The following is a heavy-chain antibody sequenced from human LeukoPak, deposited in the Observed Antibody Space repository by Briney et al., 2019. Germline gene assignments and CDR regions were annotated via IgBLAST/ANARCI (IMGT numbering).Heavy chain of an antibody. Sequence: SGGSLRLFCAAPGFTFSDYYMSWIRQAPGKGLEWISYISSSGSTIYYADSVKGRFTISRDNAKNSLYLQMNSLRAEDTAVYYCARGPTVTSSYYYYGMDVWGQGTTVTVSS. CDR1: GFTFSDYY. D-gene: IGHD4-11*01. CDR2: ISSSGSTI. J-gene: IGHJ6*02. CDR3: ARGPTVTSSYYYYGMDV. V-gene: IGHV3-11*01.